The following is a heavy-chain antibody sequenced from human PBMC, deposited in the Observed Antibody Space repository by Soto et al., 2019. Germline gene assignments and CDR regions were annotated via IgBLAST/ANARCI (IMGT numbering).Heavy chain of an antibody. CDR2: ISGSGDST. J-gene: IGHJ4*02. V-gene: IGHV3-23*01. CDR1: GFTFSSYA. CDR3: AKDKPHDYDYVWGSYRYDY. Sequence: GGSLRLSCAASGFTFSSYAMSWVRQAPGKGLEWVSTISGSGDSTYYADSVKGRFTISRDNSKNTLYLQMNSLRAEDTAVFYCAKDKPHDYDYVWGSYRYDYWGQGTLVTVSS. D-gene: IGHD3-16*02.